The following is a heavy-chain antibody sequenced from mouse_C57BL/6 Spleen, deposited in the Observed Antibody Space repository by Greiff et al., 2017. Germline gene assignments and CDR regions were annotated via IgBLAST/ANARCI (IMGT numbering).Heavy chain of an antibody. CDR1: GFTFSDFY. CDR2: SRNKANDYTT. V-gene: IGHV7-1*01. CDR3: ARDAGYYGSMDY. J-gene: IGHJ4*01. D-gene: IGHD1-1*01. Sequence: DVKLVESGGGLVQSGRSLRLSCATSGFTFSDFYMEWVRQAPGKGLEWIAASRNKANDYTTEYSASVKGRFIVSRDTSQSILYLQMNALRAEDTAIDYCARDAGYYGSMDYWGQGTSVTVSS.